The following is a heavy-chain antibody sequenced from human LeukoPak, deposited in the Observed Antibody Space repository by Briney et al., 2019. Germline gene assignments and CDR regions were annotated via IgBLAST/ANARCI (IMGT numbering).Heavy chain of an antibody. D-gene: IGHD6-13*01. CDR3: ARDREQQLVRFYNAFDI. CDR1: GGSINNNIHY. Sequence: SETLSLTCTVSGGSINNNIHYWVWIRQPPGKGLEWVGTIFYSGQTYYNASLKSRVPISVDTSKNQFSLKLRSVTAADTAVYYCARDREQQLVRFYNAFDIWGQGTMVTVSS. V-gene: IGHV4-39*07. J-gene: IGHJ3*02. CDR2: IFYSGQT.